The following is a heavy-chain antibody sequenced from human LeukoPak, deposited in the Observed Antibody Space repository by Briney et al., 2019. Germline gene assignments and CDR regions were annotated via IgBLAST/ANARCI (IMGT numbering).Heavy chain of an antibody. J-gene: IGHJ6*02. CDR3: ARRFYYAMDV. CDR2: INLNSGDT. V-gene: IGHV1-2*02. CDR1: GYSFTGYF. Sequence: ASVKVCCKASGYSFTGYFMQWVRHAPGPGLEWMGWINLNSGDTNYAQKFQGRVTTTRNTPFSPTYMELSRLRSDDAAVYYCARRFYYAMDVWGQGTTVTVSS. D-gene: IGHD3-16*01.